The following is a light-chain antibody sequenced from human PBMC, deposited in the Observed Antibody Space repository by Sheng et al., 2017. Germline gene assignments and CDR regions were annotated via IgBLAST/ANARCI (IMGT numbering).Light chain of an antibody. J-gene: IGKJ1*01. Sequence: DIQMTQSPSALSASVGDTVTITCRTSQSISSYLNWYQQKPGKAPKFLIYGVSSLQSGVPSRFSGSGSGTDFTLTITNLQPEDFATYYCQHSYGTPMAFGQGTKVEIK. V-gene: IGKV1-39*01. CDR2: GVS. CDR3: QHSYGTPMA. CDR1: QSISSY.